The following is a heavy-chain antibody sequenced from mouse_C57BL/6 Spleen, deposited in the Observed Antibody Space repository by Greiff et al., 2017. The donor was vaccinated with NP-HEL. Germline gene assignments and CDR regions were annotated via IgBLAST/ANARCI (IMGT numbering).Heavy chain of an antibody. CDR1: GFSLTSYG. J-gene: IGHJ4*01. CDR3: AKRGSNYPYYYAMDY. D-gene: IGHD2-5*01. CDR2: IRGGGST. Sequence: QVQLKQSGPGLVAPSQSLSITCTVSGFSLTSYGVDWVRQPPGKGLEWLGVIRGGGSTNYNSALMSRLSISKDNSKSQVFLKMNRLRTDDTAMYYCAKRGSNYPYYYAMDYWGQGASVTVSS. V-gene: IGHV2-9*01.